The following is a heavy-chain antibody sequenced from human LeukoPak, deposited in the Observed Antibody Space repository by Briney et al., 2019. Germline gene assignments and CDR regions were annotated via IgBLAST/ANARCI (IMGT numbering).Heavy chain of an antibody. J-gene: IGHJ4*02. V-gene: IGHV3-48*02. Sequence: GGSLRLSCVDSGLTFSGYSMNWVRQAPGKGLEWLAYISSSGTPIYYADSVKGRFTISRDNAKNSLHLQMNSLRDEDTAVYYCARGRQGSYFDYWGQGTLVTVSS. CDR1: GLTFSGYS. CDR2: ISSSGTPI. CDR3: ARGRQGSYFDY.